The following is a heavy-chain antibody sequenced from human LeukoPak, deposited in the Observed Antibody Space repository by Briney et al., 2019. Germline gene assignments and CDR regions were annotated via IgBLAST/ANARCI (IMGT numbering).Heavy chain of an antibody. J-gene: IGHJ5*02. CDR2: ISGSGGST. CDR1: GFTFSSYA. V-gene: IGHV3-23*01. Sequence: PGGSLRLSCAASGFTFSSYAMSWVRQAPGKGLEWVSAISGSGGSTYYADSVKGRFTISRDNAKNSQYLQMNSLRAEDTALYYCAKDGSGSYYSGWFDPWGQGTLVTVSS. D-gene: IGHD3-10*01. CDR3: AKDGSGSYYSGWFDP.